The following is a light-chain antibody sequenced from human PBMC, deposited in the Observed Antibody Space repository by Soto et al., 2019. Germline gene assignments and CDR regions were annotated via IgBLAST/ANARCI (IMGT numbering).Light chain of an antibody. CDR3: QAWDSNTYV. J-gene: IGLJ1*01. CDR1: KLGDKY. Sequence: SYELTQPPSVSVSPGQTARITCAGDKLGDKYTCWYQQKPGQSPVVVIYQDTKRPSGIPERFSGSNSGNTATLTISGTQAMDEADYYCQAWDSNTYVFGAGTKVTVL. CDR2: QDT. V-gene: IGLV3-1*01.